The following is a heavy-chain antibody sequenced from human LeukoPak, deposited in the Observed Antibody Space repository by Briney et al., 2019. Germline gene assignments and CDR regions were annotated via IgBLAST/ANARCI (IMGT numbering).Heavy chain of an antibody. D-gene: IGHD2-2*01. CDR2: ISSSGSTI. CDR1: GFTFSSYE. CDR3: AREWYCSSTSCYVSPYFDY. J-gene: IGHJ4*02. V-gene: IGHV3-48*03. Sequence: GGSLRLSCAASGFTFSSYEMNWVRQAPGKGLEWVSYISSSGSTIYYADSVKGRFTISRDNAKNSLYLQMNSLRAEDTAVYYCAREWYCSSTSCYVSPYFDYWGQGTLVTVSS.